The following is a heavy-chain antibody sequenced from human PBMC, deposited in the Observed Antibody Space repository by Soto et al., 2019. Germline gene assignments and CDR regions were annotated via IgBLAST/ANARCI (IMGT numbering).Heavy chain of an antibody. V-gene: IGHV3-64D*06. CDR2: ITSNGDNT. CDR1: GFTFSNFA. D-gene: IGHD3-16*01. CDR3: VKRYERPPYGLDY. Sequence: GGSLRLSCSTSGFTFSNFAMHWVRQTQGKGLEYVSGITSNGDNTYHADSVQGRFTISRDNSKSTLYLQMTSLRDEDTAVYYCVKRYERPPYGLDYWGQGALVSVSS. J-gene: IGHJ4*02.